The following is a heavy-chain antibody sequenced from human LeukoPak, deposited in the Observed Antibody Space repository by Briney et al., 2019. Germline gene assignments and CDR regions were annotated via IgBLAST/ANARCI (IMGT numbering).Heavy chain of an antibody. CDR2: IDHNGGT. J-gene: IGHJ6*04. CDR1: GESFSGYY. D-gene: IGHD1-1*01. CDR3: ARGVANLERRRNYYGLDA. Sequence: SETLSLTCAVYGESFSGYYWSWIRQPPGKGLEWIGKIDHNGGTNYNPSLKSRATISLDTFNRQISLRLNSVTAADTALYYCARGVANLERRRNYYGLDAWGKGTTVIVSS. V-gene: IGHV4-34*01.